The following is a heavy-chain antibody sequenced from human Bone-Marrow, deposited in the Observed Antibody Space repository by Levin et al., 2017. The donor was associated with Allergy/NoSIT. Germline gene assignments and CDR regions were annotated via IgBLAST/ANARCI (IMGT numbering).Heavy chain of an antibody. CDR2: VNTNGSGT. D-gene: IGHD3-10*01. CDR1: GFTFNRYW. CDR3: VRAITLVRGVTANFDY. V-gene: IGHV3-74*01. Sequence: GESLKISCAASGFTFNRYWMHWVRQAPGKGLVWVSRVNTNGSGTRYADSVKGRFTISRDNAKNTLYLQMNSLRAEDTAVYYCVRAITLVRGVTANFDYWGQGILVTASS. J-gene: IGHJ4*02.